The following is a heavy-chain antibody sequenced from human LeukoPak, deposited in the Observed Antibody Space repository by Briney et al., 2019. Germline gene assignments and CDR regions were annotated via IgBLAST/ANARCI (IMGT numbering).Heavy chain of an antibody. CDR3: ARGQRWLQYHLNY. V-gene: IGHV4-39*01. D-gene: IGHD5-24*01. J-gene: IGHJ4*02. Sequence: SETLSLTCIVSVGSIGSSTYYWVWIRQPPGKGLEWLGSIYYSGSTYYNPSLKSRVTISVATSKNQFSPRLNSVTAADTAVYYCARGQRWLQYHLNYWGQGALVTVSS. CDR2: IYYSGST. CDR1: VGSIGSSTYY.